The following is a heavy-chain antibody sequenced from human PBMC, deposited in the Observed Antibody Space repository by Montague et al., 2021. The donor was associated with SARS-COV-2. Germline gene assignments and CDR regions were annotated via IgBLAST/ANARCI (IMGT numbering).Heavy chain of an antibody. CDR2: IYNSDST. D-gene: IGHD2-2*02. CDR3: ARVGIVVVPAAIVTLSYSYYMDF. V-gene: IGHV4-31*03. Sequence: TLSLTCTVSGGSISSGEYSWSCSRQSTGKGPEWFGYIYNSDSTYYNPSLKSRVTISVDTSKNQFPLKLSSVTAADTAVYYCARVGIVVVPAAIVTLSYSYYMDFWGNGTPVTVSS. J-gene: IGHJ6*03. CDR1: GGSISSGEYS.